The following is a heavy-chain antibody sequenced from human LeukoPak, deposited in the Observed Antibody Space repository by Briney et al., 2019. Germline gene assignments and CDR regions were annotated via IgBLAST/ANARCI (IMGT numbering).Heavy chain of an antibody. CDR2: INHSGST. V-gene: IGHV4-34*01. J-gene: IGHJ4*02. CDR3: ARGRLVYAIRGGSRVFDY. D-gene: IGHD2-8*01. Sequence: SETLSLICAVYGGSFSGYYWSWVRQPPGKGLEWIGEINHSGSTNYNPSLTSRVTISVDKSKNQFSLKLSSVTAADAAVYYCARGRLVYAIRGGSRVFDYWGQGTLVTVSS. CDR1: GGSFSGYY.